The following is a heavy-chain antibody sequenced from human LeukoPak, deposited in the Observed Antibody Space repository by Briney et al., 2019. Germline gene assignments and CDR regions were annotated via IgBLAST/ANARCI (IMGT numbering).Heavy chain of an antibody. V-gene: IGHV1-18*01. CDR3: ARVQYPRYSSGWYRGDAFDI. CDR2: ISAYNGNT. J-gene: IGHJ3*02. Sequence: ASVKVSCKASGYTFTSYGISWVRQAPGQGLEWMGWISAYNGNTNYAQKLQGRVTMTTDTSTSTAYMELRSLRSDDTAVYYCARVQYPRYSSGWYRGDAFDIWGQGTMVTVSS. D-gene: IGHD6-19*01. CDR1: GYTFTSYG.